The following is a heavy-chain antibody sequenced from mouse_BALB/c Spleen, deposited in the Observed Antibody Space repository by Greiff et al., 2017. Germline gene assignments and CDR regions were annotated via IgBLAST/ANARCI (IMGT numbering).Heavy chain of an antibody. Sequence: QVQLQQPGAELVKPGASVKLSCKASGYTFTSYWMHWVKQRPGQGLEWIGEINPSNGRTYYNEKFKSKATLTVDKSSSTAYMQLSSLTSEDSAVYYCARGSNVLSVDYWGQGTSVTVSS. V-gene: IGHV1S81*02. J-gene: IGHJ4*01. CDR3: ARGSNVLSVDY. CDR2: INPSNGRT. CDR1: GYTFTSYW. D-gene: IGHD2-5*01.